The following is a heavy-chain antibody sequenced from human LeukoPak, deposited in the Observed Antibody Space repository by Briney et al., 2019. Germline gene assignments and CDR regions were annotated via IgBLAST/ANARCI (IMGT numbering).Heavy chain of an antibody. CDR1: GFTFSSYA. CDR3: TPYCSGGSCYFPNFDY. V-gene: IGHV3-23*01. J-gene: IGHJ4*02. Sequence: GGSLRLSCAASGFTFSSYAMSWVRQAPGKGLEWVSAISSSGGNTYYADSVMGRFTISRDNSKNTLYLQMNSLRAEDTAVYYCTPYCSGGSCYFPNFDYWGQGTLVTVSS. D-gene: IGHD2-15*01. CDR2: ISSSGGNT.